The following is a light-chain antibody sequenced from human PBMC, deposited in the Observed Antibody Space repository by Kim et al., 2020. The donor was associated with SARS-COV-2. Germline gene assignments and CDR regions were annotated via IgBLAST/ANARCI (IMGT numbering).Light chain of an antibody. V-gene: IGKV1-27*01. CDR1: QSISNY. J-gene: IGKJ3*01. CDR3: QKYNSFPLT. CDR2: AAS. Sequence: ASVGDRVTSTCRASQSISNYLAWYQQKPGKAPILLIYAASALQTGVPARFSGSGSGTDFTLTISSLQPEDVATYFCQKYNSFPLTFGPGTKVDIK.